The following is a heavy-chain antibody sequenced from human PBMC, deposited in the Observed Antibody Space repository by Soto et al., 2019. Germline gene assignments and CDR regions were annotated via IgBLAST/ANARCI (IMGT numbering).Heavy chain of an antibody. V-gene: IGHV3-23*01. Sequence: GETLRLSCAASGFSFSRYSMSWVRQAPGKGLEWVSAISGSGGSTYYAASVKGRFTISRDNSKNPLYLKMNSLSAEDTAVYYCAKGISWTPAQGYYGIDVWGQGTTVTVSS. CDR3: AKGISWTPAQGYYGIDV. CDR2: ISGSGGST. J-gene: IGHJ6*02. CDR1: GFSFSRYS. D-gene: IGHD2-15*01.